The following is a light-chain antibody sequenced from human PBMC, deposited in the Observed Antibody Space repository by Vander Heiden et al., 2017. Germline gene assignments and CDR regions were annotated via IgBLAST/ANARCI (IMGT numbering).Light chain of an antibody. CDR2: YAS. V-gene: IGKV6-21*01. CDR1: DNIGRS. Sequence: EIVLTQSPDFQSVAPQEKVTITCLASDNIGRSLHWYQQKPGQSPKLLIKYASQSFSGVPSRFSGGGSGTDFTLTINSLEAEDAATYYCHQSSSVPYSFGQGTKLDIK. J-gene: IGKJ2*01. CDR3: HQSSSVPYS.